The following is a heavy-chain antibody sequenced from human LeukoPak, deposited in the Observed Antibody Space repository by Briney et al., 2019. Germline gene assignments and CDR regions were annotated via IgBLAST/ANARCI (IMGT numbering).Heavy chain of an antibody. CDR3: SRVGSSGWPNYFDS. CDR2: IGTSGDT. CDR1: GFTFSSYD. Sequence: GGSLRLSCAASGFTFSSYDMHWVRQATGQGLEWVSVIGTSGDTYYAGSVKGRFTISRENAKNSLYLQMNSLTAGDPAVYFCSRVGSSGWPNYFDSWGQGTLVTVSS. V-gene: IGHV3-13*04. D-gene: IGHD6-19*01. J-gene: IGHJ4*02.